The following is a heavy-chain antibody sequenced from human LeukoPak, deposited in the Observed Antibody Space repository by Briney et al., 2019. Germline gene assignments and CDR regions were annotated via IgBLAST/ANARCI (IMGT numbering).Heavy chain of an antibody. CDR3: ARERHYDILTGYYGIMDV. Sequence: ASETLSLTRTVSGGSISSYYWGWIRQPAGKGLEWIGRIYTSGSTNYNPSLKSRVTMSVDTSKNQFSLKLSSVTAADTAVYYCARERHYDILTGYYGIMDVWGQGATVTVSS. D-gene: IGHD3-9*01. J-gene: IGHJ6*02. V-gene: IGHV4-4*07. CDR1: GGSISSYY. CDR2: IYTSGST.